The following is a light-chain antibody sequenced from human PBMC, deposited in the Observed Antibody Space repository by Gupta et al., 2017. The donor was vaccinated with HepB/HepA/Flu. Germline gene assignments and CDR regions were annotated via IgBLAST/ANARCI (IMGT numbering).Light chain of an antibody. V-gene: IGKV2-30*01. CDR1: QSLVYSDGNTY. Sequence: DVVLTQSPLFLPVSLGQPASISCRSSQSLVYSDGNTYLKSFQQRPGQSATRLIYKAATRDSGVPDRCSGSGSGTDFTLIISRVQAEDVGVYYCMQGTNWPPITFGGGTKVEIK. J-gene: IGKJ4*01. CDR3: MQGTNWPPIT. CDR2: KAA.